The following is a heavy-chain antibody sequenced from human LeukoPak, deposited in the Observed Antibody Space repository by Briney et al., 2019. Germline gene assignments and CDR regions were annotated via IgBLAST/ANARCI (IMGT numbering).Heavy chain of an antibody. CDR1: GFTFDDYA. Sequence: GGSLRLSCAASGFTFDDYAMHWVRQAPGKGLEWVSGISWNSGSIGYADSVKGRFTISRYNAKNSLYLQMNSLRAEDTALYYCAKDSSSYYDSSGPVAWGQGTLVTVSS. D-gene: IGHD3-22*01. J-gene: IGHJ5*02. CDR2: ISWNSGSI. V-gene: IGHV3-9*01. CDR3: AKDSSSYYDSSGPVA.